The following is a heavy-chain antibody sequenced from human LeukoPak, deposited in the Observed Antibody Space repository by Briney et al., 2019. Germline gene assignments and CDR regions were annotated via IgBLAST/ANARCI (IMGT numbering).Heavy chain of an antibody. J-gene: IGHJ6*02. CDR2: INPNSGGT. CDR3: ARDSGYYYGMDV. CDR1: GYTLTDYY. Sequence: ASVKVSCKASGYTLTDYYMHWVRQAPGQGLEWMGRINPNSGGTNYAQKFQGRVTMTRDTSISTVYMELSRLRSDDTAVYYCARDSGYYYGMDVWGQGTTVTVSS. V-gene: IGHV1-2*06.